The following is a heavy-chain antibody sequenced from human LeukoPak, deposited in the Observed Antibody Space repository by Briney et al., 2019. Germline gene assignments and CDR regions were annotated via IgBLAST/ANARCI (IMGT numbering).Heavy chain of an antibody. CDR1: GFTFSSHY. CDR2: INSDGSST. J-gene: IGHJ3*02. CDR3: TRDWTARSNAFDI. D-gene: IGHD3/OR15-3a*01. V-gene: IGHV3-74*01. Sequence: GGSLRLSCAASGFTFSSHYMHWVRQAPGRGLVWVSRINSDGSSTNYADSVKGRFTISRDNAKNTLFLQMNSLRAEDTAVYYCTRDWTARSNAFDIWGQGTMVTVSS.